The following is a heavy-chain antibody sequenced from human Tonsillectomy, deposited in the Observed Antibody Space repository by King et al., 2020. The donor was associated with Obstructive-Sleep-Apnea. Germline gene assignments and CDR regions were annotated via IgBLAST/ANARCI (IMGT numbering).Heavy chain of an antibody. D-gene: IGHD3-10*01. Sequence: VQLVESGGGLVQRGGSLRLSCAASGFTFSSYWMSWVRQAPGKGLEWVANIKQDGSEKYYVDSLKGRFTISRDSAKNSLYLQMNSLRAEDTAVYYCARVGYYGSGSYYYYYYGMDVWGQGTTVTVSS. CDR3: ARVGYYGSGSYYYYYYGMDV. J-gene: IGHJ6*02. V-gene: IGHV3-7*01. CDR1: GFTFSSYW. CDR2: IKQDGSEK.